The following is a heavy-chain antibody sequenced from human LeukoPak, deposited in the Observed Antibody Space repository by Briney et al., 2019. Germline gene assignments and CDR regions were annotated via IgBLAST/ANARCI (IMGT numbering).Heavy chain of an antibody. CDR2: IYYSGST. V-gene: IGHV4-59*11. CDR1: GVSISSHY. J-gene: IGHJ6*03. Sequence: PSETLSLTCTVSGVSISSHYWSWIRQPPGKGLEWIGDIYYSGSTNYNPSLKSRVTISVDTSKNQFSLKLSSVTAADTAVYYCARTYSGYDYDYYMDVWGKGTTVTVSS. CDR3: ARTYSGYDYDYYMDV. D-gene: IGHD5-12*01.